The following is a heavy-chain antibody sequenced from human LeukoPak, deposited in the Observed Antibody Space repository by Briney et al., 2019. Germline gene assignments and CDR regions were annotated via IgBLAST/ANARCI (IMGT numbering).Heavy chain of an antibody. CDR3: AAGVYHFDY. CDR1: RFTFTSFS. D-gene: IGHD2/OR15-2a*01. CDR2: TKGGGTEI. J-gene: IGHJ4*02. V-gene: IGHV3-7*05. Sequence: AAGSLRLSAAASRFTFTSFSMKWVPQAPGKGREWVANTKGGGTEIYYLGCVKGRINISRDTGKNVLFLQMASLRAEDTAVYSGAAGVYHFDYWGRGTLVAVSS.